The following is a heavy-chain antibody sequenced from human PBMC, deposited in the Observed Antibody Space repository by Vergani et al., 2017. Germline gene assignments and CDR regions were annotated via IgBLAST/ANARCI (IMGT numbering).Heavy chain of an antibody. Sequence: EVQLVQSGAEVKKPGESLKISCKGSGYSFTSYWIVWVRQMPGKGLEWMGIIYPGDSDTRYSPSFQGQVSIAAEKTISTAYLQWSSLKASDTAMYYCARHSSRCGSGSYWLYMDVWGKGTTVTVSS. J-gene: IGHJ6*03. D-gene: IGHD3-10*01. CDR1: GYSFTSYW. CDR3: ARHSSRCGSGSYWLYMDV. V-gene: IGHV5-51*01. CDR2: IYPGDSDT.